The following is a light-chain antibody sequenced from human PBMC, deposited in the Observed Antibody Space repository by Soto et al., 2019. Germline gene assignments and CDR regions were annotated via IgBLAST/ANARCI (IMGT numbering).Light chain of an antibody. CDR1: QGIASW. V-gene: IGKV1-12*01. CDR2: SAS. J-gene: IGKJ2*01. Sequence: DIQMTQSPSSVSTSVGDRVTVTCRASQGIASWLAWYQQKPGKAPTLLIYSASVLQSGVPSRFSGSGSGTDFTLTISSLQPEDFAPYFCQQGYTLPYTFGQGTKLETK. CDR3: QQGYTLPYT.